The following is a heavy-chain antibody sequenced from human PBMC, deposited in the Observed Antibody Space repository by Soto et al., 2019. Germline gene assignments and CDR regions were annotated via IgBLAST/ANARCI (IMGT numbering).Heavy chain of an antibody. Sequence: ASLKVSCKASGYSFTSYGISWVRQAPGQGLEWMGWISAYNGNTNYAQKLQGRVTMTTDTSTSTAYMELRSLRSDDTAVYYCARWSYYDILTGYQDYWGQGTLVTVSS. D-gene: IGHD3-9*01. CDR1: GYSFTSYG. CDR3: ARWSYYDILTGYQDY. J-gene: IGHJ4*02. V-gene: IGHV1-18*01. CDR2: ISAYNGNT.